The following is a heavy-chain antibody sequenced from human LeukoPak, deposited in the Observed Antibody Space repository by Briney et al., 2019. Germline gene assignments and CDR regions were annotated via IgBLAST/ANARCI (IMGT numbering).Heavy chain of an antibody. CDR2: ISGDAVTS. CDR1: GFTFKNYA. J-gene: IGHJ4*02. Sequence: GGSLRLSCAASGFTFKNYAMNWVRQSPGQGLEWVSTISGDAVTSWYADSVKGRFTVSRDNSKNIVFLQMNNLRAEGTAVYYCARTAGRTFDYWGQGTLVTVSS. V-gene: IGHV3-23*01. D-gene: IGHD6-6*01. CDR3: ARTAGRTFDY.